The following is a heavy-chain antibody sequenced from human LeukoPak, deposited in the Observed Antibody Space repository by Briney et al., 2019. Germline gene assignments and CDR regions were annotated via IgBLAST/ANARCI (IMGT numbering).Heavy chain of an antibody. J-gene: IGHJ4*02. Sequence: PGGSLRLSCAASGSTFGNAWMSWVRQAPGKGLEWVGRIKSKTDGGTTDYAAPVKGRFTISRDDSKNTLYLQMNSLKTEDTAVYYCTTDYVWGSYRFGYWGQGTLVTVSS. CDR3: TTDYVWGSYRFGY. V-gene: IGHV3-15*01. CDR2: IKSKTDGGTT. CDR1: GSTFGNAW. D-gene: IGHD3-16*02.